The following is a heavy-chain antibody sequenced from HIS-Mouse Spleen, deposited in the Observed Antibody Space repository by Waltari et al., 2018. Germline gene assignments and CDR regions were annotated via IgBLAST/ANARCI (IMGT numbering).Heavy chain of an antibody. CDR2: RNPNIGNT. J-gene: IGHJ4*02. CDR3: ARVYYDFWSGYYY. Sequence: QVQLVQSGAEVKKPGASVKVSCKASGYTFTSYDINWVRQATGQGLEGMGWRNPNIGNTGYEQKFQDRVTMTMNTSISTAYMELSSLRSEDTAVYYCARVYYDFWSGYYYWGQGTLVTVSS. D-gene: IGHD3-3*01. CDR1: GYTFTSYD. V-gene: IGHV1-8*01.